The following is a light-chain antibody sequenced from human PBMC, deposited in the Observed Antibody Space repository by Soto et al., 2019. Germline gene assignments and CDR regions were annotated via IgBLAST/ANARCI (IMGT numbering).Light chain of an antibody. J-gene: IGKJ5*01. V-gene: IGKV2-28*01. CDR1: QSVHHINGYNX. CDR2: LGS. Sequence: DIVMTQSPLSLPVTPGEPACISCRSAQSVHHINGYNXVEXXLQKPWXSPQLLLYLGSKRASRVHDSFNGXASGTDVTHTISTLEPEYFALYYCHQYGTPTSTLGQATRLEI. CDR3: HQYGTPTST.